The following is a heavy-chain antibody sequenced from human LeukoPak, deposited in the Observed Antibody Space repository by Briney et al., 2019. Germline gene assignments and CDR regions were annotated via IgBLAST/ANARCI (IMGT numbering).Heavy chain of an antibody. CDR3: ARHTRYSSSSGFDY. CDR2: IYYSGST. D-gene: IGHD6-6*01. V-gene: IGHV4-59*08. J-gene: IGHJ4*02. Sequence: SETLSLTCTVSGGSISSYYWSWIRQPPGKGLEWIGYIYYSGSTNYNPSLKSRVTISVDTSKNQFSLKLSSVTAADTAVYYCARHTRYSSSSGFDYWGQGTLVIVSS. CDR1: GGSISSYY.